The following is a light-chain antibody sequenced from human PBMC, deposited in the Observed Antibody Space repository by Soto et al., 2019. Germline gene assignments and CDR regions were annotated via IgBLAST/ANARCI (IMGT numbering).Light chain of an antibody. CDR3: AAWDDSLSGRVV. CDR2: RNN. V-gene: IGLV1-47*01. J-gene: IGLJ2*01. CDR1: SSNIGSNY. Sequence: QSVLTQPPSASGTPGQRVTISCSGSSSNIGSNYVYWYQQLPGTAPKLLTYRNNQRPSGVPDRFSGSKSGTSASLAISGLRSEDEADYYCAAWDDSLSGRVVFGGGTPLTVL.